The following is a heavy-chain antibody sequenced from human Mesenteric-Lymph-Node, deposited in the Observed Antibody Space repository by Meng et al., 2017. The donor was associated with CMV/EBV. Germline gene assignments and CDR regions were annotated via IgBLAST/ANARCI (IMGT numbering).Heavy chain of an antibody. V-gene: IGHV1-2*06. J-gene: IGHJ4*02. CDR3: ARDRDTDWYSPFDY. CDR2: INPKTGGR. CDR1: GYTFIDYY. D-gene: IGHD3-9*01. Sequence: QVQLVQSGAEVKKPGASVRVPCKASGYTFIDYYINWVRQAPGQGLEWMGRINPKTGGRSYAQNFQGRVTMTGDTSINTAYMEVNRLNSDDTAMYYCARDRDTDWYSPFDYWGPGTLVTVSS.